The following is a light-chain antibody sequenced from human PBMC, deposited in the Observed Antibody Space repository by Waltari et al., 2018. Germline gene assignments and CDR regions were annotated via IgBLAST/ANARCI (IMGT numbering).Light chain of an antibody. Sequence: EIVLTQSPGTLSLSPGETATLSCRASQNIATYLAWFQQRPGQAPRLLIYDSSNRATGIPARFSGSGSGTDFTLTITSLEAEDFGIYYCQQHNNWPRRTFGQGARLDIK. CDR3: QQHNNWPRRT. CDR1: QNIATY. V-gene: IGKV3-11*01. CDR2: DSS. J-gene: IGKJ5*01.